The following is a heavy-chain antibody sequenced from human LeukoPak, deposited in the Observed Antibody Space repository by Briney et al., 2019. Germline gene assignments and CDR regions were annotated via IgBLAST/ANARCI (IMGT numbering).Heavy chain of an antibody. D-gene: IGHD5-24*01. CDR3: ASLGPARPITPGDV. V-gene: IGHV4-34*01. Sequence: SETLSLTCAVYGGSFSGYYWSWIRQPPGKGLEWIGEINHSGSTNYNPSLKSRVTISVDTSKNQFSLKLSSVTAADTAVYYCASLGPARPITPGDVWGQGTTVTVSS. CDR1: GGSFSGYY. CDR2: INHSGST. J-gene: IGHJ6*02.